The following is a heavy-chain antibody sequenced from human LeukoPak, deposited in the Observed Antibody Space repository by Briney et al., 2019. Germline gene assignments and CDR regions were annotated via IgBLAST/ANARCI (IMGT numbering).Heavy chain of an antibody. CDR3: ARRISPTSPEDY. V-gene: IGHV4-59*12. D-gene: IGHD2-15*01. J-gene: IGHJ4*02. CDR1: GGSISSYY. CDR2: IYYSGST. Sequence: PSETLSLTCTVSGGSISSYYWSWIRQPPGKGLEWIGYIYYSGSTNYNPSLKSRVTTSVDTSKNQFSLKLSSVTAADTAVYYRARRISPTSPEDYWGQGTLVTVSS.